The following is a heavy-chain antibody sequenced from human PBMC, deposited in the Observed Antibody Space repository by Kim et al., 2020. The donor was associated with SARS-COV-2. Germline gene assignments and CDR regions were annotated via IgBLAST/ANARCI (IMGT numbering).Heavy chain of an antibody. CDR3: ARVGGLGWFDP. V-gene: IGHV4-39*01. CDR2: INYSGNT. Sequence: SETLSLTCIVSGGSISSSSYYWGWIRQPPGKALEWIANINYSGNTYYNPSLKSRVTISVDTSKNQFYLNLSSVTAADTAVYYCARVGGLGWFDPWGQGTL. D-gene: IGHD3-10*01. J-gene: IGHJ5*02. CDR1: GGSISSSSYY.